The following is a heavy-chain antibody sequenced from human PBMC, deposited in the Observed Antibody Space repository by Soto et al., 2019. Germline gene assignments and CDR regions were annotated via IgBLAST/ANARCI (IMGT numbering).Heavy chain of an antibody. Sequence: EVQLLESGGGLVQPGGSLTLSCAASGFTFRSYAMTWVRQAPGKGLEWVSGISGGGGVSTYYADSVKGRFSISRDNSMNTLYLQMKGLRADDTAVYYCAKDEISMVRGVNNWFDPWGQGTLVTGSS. CDR3: AKDEISMVRGVNNWFDP. CDR2: ISGGGGVST. CDR1: GFTFRSYA. D-gene: IGHD3-10*01. V-gene: IGHV3-23*01. J-gene: IGHJ5*02.